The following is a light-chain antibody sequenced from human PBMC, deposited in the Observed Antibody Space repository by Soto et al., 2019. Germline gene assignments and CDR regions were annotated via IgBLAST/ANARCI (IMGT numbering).Light chain of an antibody. Sequence: QSALTQPASVSGSPGQSITISCTGTSSDVVNDLLVSWYQQQPGKAPKLMIYEGTKRPAGVSDRFSGSKSGNTASLTISGLQAEDEAHYYCSSFTSKSTLIFGGGTKLTVL. CDR2: EGT. J-gene: IGLJ2*01. CDR3: SSFTSKSTLI. V-gene: IGLV2-14*02. CDR1: SSDVVNDLL.